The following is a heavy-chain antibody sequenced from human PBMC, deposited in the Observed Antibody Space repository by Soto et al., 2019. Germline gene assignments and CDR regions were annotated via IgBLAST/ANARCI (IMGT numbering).Heavy chain of an antibody. CDR2: IQDDGSKK. V-gene: IGHV3-33*01. CDR1: GFTFSSYG. D-gene: IGHD3-16*02. Sequence: GGSLRLSCVASGFTFSSYGMLWVRQAPGKGLEWVAVIQDDGSKKYYADSMKGRFTISRDNSKDTQYLQMDSLRVEDTAVYYCARVLDYDYVWGTYPLNWFDPWGQGTLVTVSS. CDR3: ARVLDYDYVWGTYPLNWFDP. J-gene: IGHJ5*02.